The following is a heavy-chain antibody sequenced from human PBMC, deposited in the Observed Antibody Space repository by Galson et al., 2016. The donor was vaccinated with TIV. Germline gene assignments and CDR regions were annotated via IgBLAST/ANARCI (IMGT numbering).Heavy chain of an antibody. CDR1: GFTFSSYS. D-gene: IGHD3-22*01. J-gene: IGHJ3*02. CDR2: ISSSSSSI. Sequence: SLRLSCAVSGFTFSSYSMNWVRQAPGKGLEWVSYISSSSSSIYYADSVKGRFTISRDNVKNSLYLQMNGLRAEDTAVYYCARDLAKGWIVVAQGAFDIWGQGTMVTVSS. CDR3: ARDLAKGWIVVAQGAFDI. V-gene: IGHV3-48*01.